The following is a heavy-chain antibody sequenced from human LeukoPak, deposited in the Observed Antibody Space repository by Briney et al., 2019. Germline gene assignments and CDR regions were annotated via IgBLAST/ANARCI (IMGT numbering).Heavy chain of an antibody. V-gene: IGHV4-34*01. Sequence: PSETLSLTCAVYGGSFSGYYWTWIRQPPGKGLEWIGEINHSGSTNYNPSLQSRVTISVDTSNNQFSLKLSSVTAADTAVYYCARGGGSLRLYDYWGQGTLVTVSS. CDR3: ARGGGSLRLYDY. D-gene: IGHD3-16*01. J-gene: IGHJ4*02. CDR1: GGSFSGYY. CDR2: INHSGST.